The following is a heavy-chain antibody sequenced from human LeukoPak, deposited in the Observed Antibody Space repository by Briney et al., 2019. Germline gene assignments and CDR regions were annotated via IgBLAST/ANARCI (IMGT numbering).Heavy chain of an antibody. CDR1: GGTFSSYA. J-gene: IGHJ4*02. CDR2: IIPILGIA. V-gene: IGHV1-69*04. CDR3: ARDSPFCGGDRYFDY. D-gene: IGHD2-21*02. Sequence: SVKVSCKASGGTFSSYAISWVRQAPGQGLEWMGRIIPILGIANYAQKFQGRVTITADKSTSTAYMELSSLRSEDTAVYYCARDSPFCGGDRYFDYWGQGTLVTVSS.